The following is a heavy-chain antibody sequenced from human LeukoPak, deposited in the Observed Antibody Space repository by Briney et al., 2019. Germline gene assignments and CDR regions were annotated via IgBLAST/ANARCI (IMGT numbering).Heavy chain of an antibody. D-gene: IGHD3-9*01. CDR2: ITDTGDST. CDR3: AKDYDMWTGSLDY. V-gene: IGHV3-23*01. Sequence: GGSLRLSCAASGFSFKSYAMSWVRQAPGKGLEWVSTITDTGDSTHYADSVKGRFTFSRDNSKNTLYLQMNSLRAEDTAVYFCAKDYDMWTGSLDYWGQGTLVTVSS. J-gene: IGHJ4*02. CDR1: GFSFKSYA.